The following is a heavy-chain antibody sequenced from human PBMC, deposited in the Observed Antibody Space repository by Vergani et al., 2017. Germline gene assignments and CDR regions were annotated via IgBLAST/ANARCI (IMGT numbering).Heavy chain of an antibody. V-gene: IGHV3-33*01. D-gene: IGHD3-16*01. CDR1: GFIFCVYV. CDR3: ARDKSKKAPAVMGTYYYYMDV. CDR2: IWHDGSNE. Sequence: QVQLVESGGGVFQPGKSLCLSCETSGFIFCVYVMHWVCQAPGKGLEWVAGIWHDGSNEKYVDSVQGLFTISRDNSKNTLYLEMESLRVEDTAVYFCARDKSKKAPAVMGTYYYYMDVWGKGTKVAVSS. J-gene: IGHJ6*03.